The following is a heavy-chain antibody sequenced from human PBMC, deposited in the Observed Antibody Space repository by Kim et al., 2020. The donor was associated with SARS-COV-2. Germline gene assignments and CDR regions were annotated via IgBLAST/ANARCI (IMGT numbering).Heavy chain of an antibody. D-gene: IGHD6-19*01. J-gene: IGHJ4*01. V-gene: IGHV3-9*01. Sequence: GGSLRLSCAASGFTFDDYAMHWVRQAPGKGLEWVSGISWNSGSIGYADSVKGRFTISRDNAKNSLYLQMNSLRAEDTALYYCAKDSSSGWYGGAFFAYWG. CDR3: AKDSSSGWYGGAFFAY. CDR1: GFTFDDYA. CDR2: ISWNSGSI.